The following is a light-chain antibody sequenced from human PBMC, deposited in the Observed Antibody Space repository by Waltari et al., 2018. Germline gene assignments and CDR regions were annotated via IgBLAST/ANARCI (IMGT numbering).Light chain of an antibody. CDR1: QNINSW. V-gene: IGKV1-5*03. CDR2: KAS. J-gene: IGKJ3*01. Sequence: DIQMTQSPSTLSASVGDRVTITCRASQNINSWLAWYQQKPGKAPKLLFYKASSVETGVPSRFSGSESGTEFTLTINSLQPDDFATYYCQQYNSYHIFTFGPGTKVEI. CDR3: QQYNSYHIFT.